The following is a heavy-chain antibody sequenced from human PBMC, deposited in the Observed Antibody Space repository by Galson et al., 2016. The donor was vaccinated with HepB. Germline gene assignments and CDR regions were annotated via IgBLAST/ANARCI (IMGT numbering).Heavy chain of an antibody. J-gene: IGHJ4*01. CDR3: ARDTGWNNLQY. V-gene: IGHV3-23*01. CDR2: ISLSGGST. CDR1: GFTFSSFA. Sequence: SLRLSCAASGFTFSSFAMSRVRQAPGKGLEWVSVISLSGGSTYLADSVKGRFTISRDNSKNTLYLQMNSLRAEDTAVYYCARDTGWNNLQYWGHGSLVTVSS. D-gene: IGHD1/OR15-1a*01.